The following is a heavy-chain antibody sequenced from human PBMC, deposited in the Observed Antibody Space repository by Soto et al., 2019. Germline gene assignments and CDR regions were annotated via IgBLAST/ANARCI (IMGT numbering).Heavy chain of an antibody. Sequence: QITLKESGPTLVKPTQTLTLTCTFSGFSLSTSGVGVGWIRQPPGKALEWLILIYWDDDKRYSPSLKSSLTNTKDTSNNQVVPTMTNMAPMDTATYYCAHTVVRGVIRVYFDYWGQGTLVTVSS. CDR2: IYWDDDK. CDR1: GFSLSTSGVG. J-gene: IGHJ4*02. D-gene: IGHD3-10*01. CDR3: AHTVVRGVIRVYFDY. V-gene: IGHV2-5*02.